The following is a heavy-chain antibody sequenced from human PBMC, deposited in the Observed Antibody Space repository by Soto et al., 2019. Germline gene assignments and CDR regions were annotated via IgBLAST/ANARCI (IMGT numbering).Heavy chain of an antibody. CDR3: ARGEQLRYYGMDV. D-gene: IGHD6-13*01. CDR2: INTNSGGT. J-gene: IGHJ6*02. Sequence: ASVKVSCKASGYTFTGYYMHWVRQAPGQGLEWKGWINTNSGGTNYAQKYQGWVTMTRDTSISTAYMELSRLRSDDTAVYYCARGEQLRYYGMDVWGQGTTVTVSS. CDR1: GYTFTGYY. V-gene: IGHV1-2*04.